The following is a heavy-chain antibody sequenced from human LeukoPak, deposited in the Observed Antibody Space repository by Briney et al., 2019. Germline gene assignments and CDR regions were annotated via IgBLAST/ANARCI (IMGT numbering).Heavy chain of an antibody. CDR3: ARNGDTYYMDV. CDR1: GGSFSGYY. CDR2: INHSGST. Sequence: SETLSLTCAVYGGSFSGYYWSWIRQPPGKGLEWIGEINHSGSTNYNPSLKSRVTISVDTSKNQFSLKLSSVTAADTAVYYCARNGDTYYMDVWGKGTTVTVSS. J-gene: IGHJ6*03. V-gene: IGHV4-34*01. D-gene: IGHD1-1*01.